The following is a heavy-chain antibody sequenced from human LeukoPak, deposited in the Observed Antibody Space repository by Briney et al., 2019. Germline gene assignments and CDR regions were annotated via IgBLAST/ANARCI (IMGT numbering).Heavy chain of an antibody. CDR2: IHPEGNEK. J-gene: IGHJ4*02. CDR3: ARGDDFSGDH. V-gene: IGHV3-7*04. CDR1: GFTFSNFW. Sequence: GGSLRLSCVASGFTFSNFWMSWVRQAPGRGLEWVANIHPEGNEKYHVESVKGRFTISRDNAKNSLFLQMNGLRVEDTAVYYCARGDDFSGDHWGQGILVSVSS. D-gene: IGHD1-1*01.